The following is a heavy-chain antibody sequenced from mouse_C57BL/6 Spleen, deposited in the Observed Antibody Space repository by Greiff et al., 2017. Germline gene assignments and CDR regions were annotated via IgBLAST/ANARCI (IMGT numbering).Heavy chain of an antibody. CDR3: ARQGYYGSSYEAMDY. CDR1: GFTFSDYG. D-gene: IGHD1-1*01. CDR2: ISNLAYSI. J-gene: IGHJ4*01. V-gene: IGHV5-15*01. Sequence: VQLQESGGGLVQPGGSLKLSCAASGFTFSDYGMAWVRQAPRKGPEWVAFISNLAYSIYYADTVTGRFTISRENAKNTLYLEMSSLRSEDTAMYYCARQGYYGSSYEAMDYWGQGTSVTVSS.